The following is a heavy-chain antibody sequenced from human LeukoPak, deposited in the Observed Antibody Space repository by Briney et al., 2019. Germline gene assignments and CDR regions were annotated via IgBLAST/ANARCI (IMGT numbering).Heavy chain of an antibody. CDR2: ISYSSTYI. V-gene: IGHV3-21*06. CDR3: ASTPSVGDYYPWYFDF. Sequence: GGSLRLSCAASGFTFSSYAMSWVRQAPGKGLEWVSSISYSSTYIYYEDSVKGRFTISRDNARNSLYLQMNSLRAEDTAVYYCASTPSVGDYYPWYFDFWGRGTLVTVSS. D-gene: IGHD1-26*01. J-gene: IGHJ2*01. CDR1: GFTFSSYA.